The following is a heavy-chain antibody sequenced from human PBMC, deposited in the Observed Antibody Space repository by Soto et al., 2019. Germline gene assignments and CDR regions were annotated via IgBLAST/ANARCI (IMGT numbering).Heavy chain of an antibody. V-gene: IGHV3-30-3*01. CDR2: ISYDGSNK. CDR3: ARGDDDLGVFDI. J-gene: IGHJ3*02. CDR1: GFTFSSYA. Sequence: GGSLRLSCAASGFTFSSYAMHWVRQAPGKGLEWVAVISYDGSNKYYADSVKGRFTISRDNAKNTLYLQMNSLRAEDTAVYYCARGDDDLGVFDIWAQGTMVTVSS. D-gene: IGHD3-10*01.